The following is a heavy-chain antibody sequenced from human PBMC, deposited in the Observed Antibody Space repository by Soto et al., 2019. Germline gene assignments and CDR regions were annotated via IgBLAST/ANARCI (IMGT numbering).Heavy chain of an antibody. J-gene: IGHJ6*02. CDR3: ARLYYGSGSYSPYYYYYYGMDV. V-gene: IGHV4-39*01. Sequence: SETLSLTCTVSGGSISSSSYYWGWIRQPPGKGLEWIGSIYYSGSTYYNPSLKSRVTISVDTSKNQFSLMLSSVTAADTAVYYCARLYYGSGSYSPYYYYYYGMDVWGQGTTVTVSS. D-gene: IGHD3-10*01. CDR1: GGSISSSSYY. CDR2: IYYSGST.